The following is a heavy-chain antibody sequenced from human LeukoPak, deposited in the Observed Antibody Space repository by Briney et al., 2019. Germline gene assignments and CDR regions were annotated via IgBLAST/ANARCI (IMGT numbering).Heavy chain of an antibody. D-gene: IGHD6-19*01. CDR3: ARGSSSGWPDYFDH. CDR2: INGDGTNT. J-gene: IGHJ4*02. V-gene: IGHV3-74*01. CDR1: GFILSTYW. Sequence: PGGSLRLSCAASGFILSTYWMHWVRQAPGKGPLWVSRINGDGTNTPYADSVKGRFTISRDNAKNTLYLQMNSLRAEDTAVYYCARGSSSGWPDYFDHWGQGILVIVSS.